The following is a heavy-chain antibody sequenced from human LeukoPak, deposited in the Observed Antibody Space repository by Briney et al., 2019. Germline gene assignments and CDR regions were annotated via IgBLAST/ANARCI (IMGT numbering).Heavy chain of an antibody. CDR3: AKAPVTTCRGAYCYPFDY. CDR1: GFTLSSYA. J-gene: IGHJ4*02. V-gene: IGHV3-23*01. D-gene: IGHD2-21*01. CDR2: ISDSGNT. Sequence: GGSLRLSCAASGFTLSSYAMSWVRQAPGKGLEWVSAISDSGNTYHADSVKGRFTTSRDSSKNTLFLQMNRLRPEDAAVYYCAKAPVTTCRGAYCYPFDYWGQGTLVTVSS.